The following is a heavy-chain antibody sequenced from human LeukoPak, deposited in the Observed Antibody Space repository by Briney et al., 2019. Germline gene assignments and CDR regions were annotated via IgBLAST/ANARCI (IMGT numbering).Heavy chain of an antibody. CDR2: IKQDGSEK. J-gene: IGHJ4*02. Sequence: GGSLRLSCAASGFTFSNDWMSWVRQAPGKGLGWVANIKQDGSEKYYVDSVKGRFTISRDNARNSLYLQMNSLRAEDTAVYYCARRRDGGFDYWGQGTLVTVSS. CDR1: GFTFSNDW. V-gene: IGHV3-7*01. CDR3: ARRRDGGFDY. D-gene: IGHD5-24*01.